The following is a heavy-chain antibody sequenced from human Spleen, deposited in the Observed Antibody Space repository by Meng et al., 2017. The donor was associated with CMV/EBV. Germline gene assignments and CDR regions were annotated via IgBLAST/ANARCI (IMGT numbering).Heavy chain of an antibody. CDR1: GYTFTSYA. D-gene: IGHD1-26*01. V-gene: IGHV7-4-1*02. Sequence: QVQLVQSGAEVKKPGASVKVSCKASGYTFTSYAMHWVRQAPGQGLEWMGWIDTDTGNPTYAQGFTGRFVFSLDTSVNTAYLQISSLKAEDTAVYYCAREGDSGTYQYWGQGTLVTVSS. CDR2: IDTDTGNP. J-gene: IGHJ4*02. CDR3: AREGDSGTYQY.